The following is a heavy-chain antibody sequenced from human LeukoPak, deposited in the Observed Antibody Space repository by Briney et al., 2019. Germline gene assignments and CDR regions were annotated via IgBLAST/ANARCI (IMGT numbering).Heavy chain of an antibody. V-gene: IGHV4-59*01. CDR2: IYYSGST. D-gene: IGHD3-22*01. Sequence: SETLSLTCTVSGGSISSYYWSWIRQPPGKGLERIGYIYYSGSTNYNPSLKSRVTISVDPSKNQFSLKLSSVTAADSAVYYCARVGDDSSGYYYVWNAFDIWGQGTMVTVSS. CDR3: ARVGDDSSGYYYVWNAFDI. CDR1: GGSISSYY. J-gene: IGHJ3*02.